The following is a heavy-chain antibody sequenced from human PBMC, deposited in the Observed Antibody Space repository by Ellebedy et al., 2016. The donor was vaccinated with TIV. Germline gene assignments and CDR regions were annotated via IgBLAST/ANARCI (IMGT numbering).Heavy chain of an antibody. CDR3: TREGRVGFDY. D-gene: IGHD3-10*01. Sequence: GESLKISCAASGFTFSSYAMHWVRQAPGKGLEWVANIKQDGSEKYSVDSVKGRFTISRDNAKKSLYLQMSSLTVDDTAVYYCTREGRVGFDYWGQGTLVTVSS. CDR2: IKQDGSEK. V-gene: IGHV3-7*03. J-gene: IGHJ4*02. CDR1: GFTFSSYA.